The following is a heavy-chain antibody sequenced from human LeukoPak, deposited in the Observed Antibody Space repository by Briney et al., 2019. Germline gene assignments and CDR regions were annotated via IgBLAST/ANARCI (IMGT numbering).Heavy chain of an antibody. CDR3: ARESGGGYFDY. D-gene: IGHD3-16*01. Sequence: GGSLRLSCAASGFTFSSYWMSWVPQAPGKGVEWVANIKQDGSEKYYVDSVKGPVTISRDNAKNSLYLQMNSLRADDTAVYYCARESGGGYFDYWGQGTLVTVSS. J-gene: IGHJ4*02. V-gene: IGHV3-7*01. CDR2: IKQDGSEK. CDR1: GFTFSSYW.